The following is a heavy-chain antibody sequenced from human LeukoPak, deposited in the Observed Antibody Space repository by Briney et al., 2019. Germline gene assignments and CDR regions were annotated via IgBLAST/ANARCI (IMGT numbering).Heavy chain of an antibody. V-gene: IGHV4-61*02. Sequence: PSETLSLTCTVSGGSISSGSYYWSWIRQPAGKGLEWIGRIYTSGSTNYNPSLKSRVTISVDTSKNQFSLRLSSVTAADTAVYYCAGSISLSRIDYWGQGTLVTVSS. CDR3: AGSISLSRIDY. J-gene: IGHJ4*02. D-gene: IGHD6-13*01. CDR2: IYTSGST. CDR1: GGSISSGSYY.